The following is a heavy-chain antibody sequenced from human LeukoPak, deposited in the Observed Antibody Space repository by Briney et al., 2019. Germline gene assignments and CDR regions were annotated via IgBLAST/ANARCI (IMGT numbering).Heavy chain of an antibody. Sequence: GGSLRLSCAASGFIFSSYGMHWVRQAPGKGLEWVAFIRYDGSNKYYADSVKGRFTISRDNSKNTLYLQMNSPRAEDTAVYYCAKAPELYSSSDYWGQGTLVTVSS. J-gene: IGHJ4*02. CDR3: AKAPELYSSSDY. V-gene: IGHV3-30*02. CDR1: GFIFSSYG. D-gene: IGHD6-6*01. CDR2: IRYDGSNK.